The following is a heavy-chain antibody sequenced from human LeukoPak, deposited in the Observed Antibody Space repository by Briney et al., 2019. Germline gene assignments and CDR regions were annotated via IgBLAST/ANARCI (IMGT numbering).Heavy chain of an antibody. D-gene: IGHD5-18*01. V-gene: IGHV1-24*01. Sequence: SCKXXGXTLTELCMHWVRQAPGXGLEGMXXXDPEDGETIYAQKFQGRVTMTEDTSTDTAYMELSSLRSEDTAVYYCATDRDSTAMGPGYFDYWGQGTLVTVSS. J-gene: IGHJ4*02. CDR1: GXTLTELC. CDR2: XDPEDGET. CDR3: ATDRDSTAMGPGYFDY.